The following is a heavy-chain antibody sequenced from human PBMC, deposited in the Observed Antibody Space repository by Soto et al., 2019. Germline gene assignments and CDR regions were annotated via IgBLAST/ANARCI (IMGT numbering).Heavy chain of an antibody. CDR3: ARFSGAVAGLDY. Sequence: ASVKFSCKASGGTFSSYAISWVRQAPGQGLEWMGIIIPSGGTTSYAQKFQGRVTMTRDTSTSTVYMELSSLRSEDTAVYYCARFSGAVAGLDYWGQGTLVTVSS. V-gene: IGHV1-46*01. CDR2: IIPSGGTT. J-gene: IGHJ4*02. D-gene: IGHD6-19*01. CDR1: GGTFSSYA.